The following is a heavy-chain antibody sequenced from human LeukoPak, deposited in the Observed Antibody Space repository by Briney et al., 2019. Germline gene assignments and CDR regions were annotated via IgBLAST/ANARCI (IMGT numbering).Heavy chain of an antibody. D-gene: IGHD6-19*01. CDR3: ASNKGQWLFSD. Sequence: PSETLSLTCTVSGDSISSYYWNWIRQPPGKELEWIGNIYYSGSTNYNPSLKSRVTISVDTSKNQFSLRLSSVTAADTAIYYCASNKGQWLFSDWGQGTLVTVSS. CDR2: IYYSGST. V-gene: IGHV4-59*08. J-gene: IGHJ4*02. CDR1: GDSISSYY.